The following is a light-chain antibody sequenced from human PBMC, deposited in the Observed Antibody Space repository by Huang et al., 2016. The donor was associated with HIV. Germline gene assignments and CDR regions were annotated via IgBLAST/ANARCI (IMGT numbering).Light chain of an antibody. CDR2: GAS. CDR3: QQSAVTPRT. Sequence: DIQITLSPSSLSASVGDRVIITCRASQNINRYLNWYQQQPGKAPKILISGASKLQSGVPASFSGSGSGTHFTLAISSLQPEDSATYYCQQSAVTPRTFGQGTKLEI. V-gene: IGKV1-39*01. J-gene: IGKJ2*01. CDR1: QNINRY.